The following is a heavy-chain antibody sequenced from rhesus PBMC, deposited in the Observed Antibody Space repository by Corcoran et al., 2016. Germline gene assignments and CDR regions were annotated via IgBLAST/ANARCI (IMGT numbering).Heavy chain of an antibody. CDR1: GYSISSGYG. CDR2: ISNSGNT. Sequence: QLQLQESGPGLVKPSDTLSLTCAVSGYSISSGYGWSWIRQPPGKGLEGIGYISNSGNTRYNPSLRSRVTISRDTSKNQFSLRLKSVTAADTAVYYCARDRPNTVTTYYAFDFWGRGLRVTVSS. V-gene: IGHV4-122*02. CDR3: ARDRPNTVTTYYAFDF. D-gene: IGHD4-23*01. J-gene: IGHJ3*01.